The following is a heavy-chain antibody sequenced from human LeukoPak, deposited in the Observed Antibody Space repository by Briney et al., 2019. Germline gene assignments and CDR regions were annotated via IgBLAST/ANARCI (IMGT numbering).Heavy chain of an antibody. Sequence: ASVKVSCKSSGYRFNTYGSSWVRQAPGQGLEWMGWIRTDNSDTNYAPKFQVRVGMTTDTSTSTAYMELRRLRSDDTAVYYCGRFWSGHLPDYWGQGTLVTVSS. CDR2: IRTDNSDT. CDR3: GRFWSGHLPDY. V-gene: IGHV1-18*01. D-gene: IGHD3-3*01. CDR1: GYRFNTYG. J-gene: IGHJ4*02.